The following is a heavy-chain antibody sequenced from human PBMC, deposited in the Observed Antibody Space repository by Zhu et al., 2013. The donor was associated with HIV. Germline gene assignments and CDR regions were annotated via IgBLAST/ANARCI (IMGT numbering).Heavy chain of an antibody. Sequence: QVQLVQSGAEVKKPGSSVKVSCKASGGTFSSYAISWVRQAPGQGLEWMGGIIPIFGTANYAQKFQGRVTITADKSTSTAYMELSSLRSEDTAVYYCARVPAAEVGRYYYGMDVWGQGTTVTVSS. J-gene: IGHJ6*02. D-gene: IGHD2-2*01. V-gene: IGHV1-69*06. CDR3: ARVPAAEVGRYYYGMDV. CDR1: GGTFSSYA. CDR2: IIPIFGTA.